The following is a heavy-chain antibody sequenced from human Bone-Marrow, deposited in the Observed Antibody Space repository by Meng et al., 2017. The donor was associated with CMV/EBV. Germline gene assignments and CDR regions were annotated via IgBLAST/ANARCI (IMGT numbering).Heavy chain of an antibody. CDR1: GYTFTSYG. CDR3: ARPLYYDFWSGYSPTPDY. D-gene: IGHD3-3*01. Sequence: ASVKVYCTASGYTFTSYGISWVRQAPGQGLEWKGWISAYNGHTNYAQKLQGRVTMTTDTATSTAYMELRSLRSDDTAVYYCARPLYYDFWSGYSPTPDYWGQGTLVTVSS. CDR2: ISAYNGHT. V-gene: IGHV1-18*01. J-gene: IGHJ4*02.